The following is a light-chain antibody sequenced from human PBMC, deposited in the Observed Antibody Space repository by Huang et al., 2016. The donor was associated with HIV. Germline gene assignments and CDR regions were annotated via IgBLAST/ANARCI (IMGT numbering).Light chain of an antibody. CDR1: QSVSRN. Sequence: ELVMTQSPVTLSASPRERVTLSCWASQSVSRNLAWFQQKPGQAPRLLIYDTATRTPGIPNRFSGSGSGTDFALTISSLESEDFAFYYCQQYSEWPRTFGPGTKVDMK. V-gene: IGKV3-15*01. CDR2: DTA. J-gene: IGKJ3*01. CDR3: QQYSEWPRT.